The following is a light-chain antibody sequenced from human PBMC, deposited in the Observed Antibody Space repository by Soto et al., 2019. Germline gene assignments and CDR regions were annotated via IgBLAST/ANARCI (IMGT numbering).Light chain of an antibody. J-gene: IGKJ2*01. CDR1: PSISNY. CDR3: QQTYTSPLYT. Sequence: DIQMTQSPFSLSSSVGDRVTLTCRASPSISNYLNWYQQKPGKAPKLLIYAASTLQSGVPSRFSGSGSGTDFTLTISSLQPGDFASYYCQQTYTSPLYTFGQGTKLEIK. V-gene: IGKV1-39*01. CDR2: AAS.